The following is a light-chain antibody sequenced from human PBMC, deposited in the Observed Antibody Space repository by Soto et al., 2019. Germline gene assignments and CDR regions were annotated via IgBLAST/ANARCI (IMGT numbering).Light chain of an antibody. CDR1: QSLLHSNGYNY. Sequence: DIVMTQSPLSLPVTPGEPASISCRSSQSLLHSNGYNYLDWYLQKPGQSPQLLIYLGSNRAPGVXAXXRGSGSGTDFTLKISRVEAEDVGVYYCMQALQTPLTFGPGTKVDIK. V-gene: IGKV2-28*01. J-gene: IGKJ3*01. CDR2: LGS. CDR3: MQALQTPLT.